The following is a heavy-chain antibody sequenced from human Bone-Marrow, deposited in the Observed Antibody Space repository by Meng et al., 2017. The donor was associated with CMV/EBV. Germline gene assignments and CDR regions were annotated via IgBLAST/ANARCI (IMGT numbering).Heavy chain of an antibody. CDR2: INPNSGGT. J-gene: IGHJ4*02. CDR1: GYTFTGYY. Sequence: ASVKVSCKASGYTFTGYYMHWVRQAPGQGLEWMGWINPNSGGTNYAQKFQGRVPMTRDTSISTAYMELSRLRSDDTAVYYCARRVGRGYVCSFDYWGQGTLVTVSS. CDR3: ARRVGRGYVCSFDY. D-gene: IGHD5-12*01. V-gene: IGHV1-2*02.